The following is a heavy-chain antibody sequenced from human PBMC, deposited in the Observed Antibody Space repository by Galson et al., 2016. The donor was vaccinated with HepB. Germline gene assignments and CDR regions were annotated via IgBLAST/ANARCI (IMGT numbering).Heavy chain of an antibody. V-gene: IGHV4-4*02. CDR2: VSPTGSA. CDR3: AQNADCTCGTQCYMGWFDP. Sequence: SETLSLTCAVSGGSINTINWWTWVRQSPGKGLEWIGEVSPTGSANYNPSLRGRLTMSIDWSKNQVSMTLTSVTASDTAVYYCAQNADCTCGTQCYMGWFDPWGQGTLVTVSS. D-gene: IGHD2-8*02. J-gene: IGHJ5*02. CDR1: GGSINTINW.